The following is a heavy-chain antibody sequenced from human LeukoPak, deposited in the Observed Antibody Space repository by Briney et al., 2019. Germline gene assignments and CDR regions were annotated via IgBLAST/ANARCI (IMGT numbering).Heavy chain of an antibody. J-gene: IGHJ4*02. CDR1: GFTFNTYT. CDR3: ARDLGYCTNGVCHTRFDY. Sequence: GGSLRLSSAASGFTFNTYTMNWVRQAPGKGLEWVSYISGSSGIIDYADSVRGRFTISRDNAKNSLYLQMNSLRAEDTAVYYCARDLGYCTNGVCHTRFDYWGQGTLVAVSS. D-gene: IGHD2-8*01. CDR2: ISGSSGII. V-gene: IGHV3-48*01.